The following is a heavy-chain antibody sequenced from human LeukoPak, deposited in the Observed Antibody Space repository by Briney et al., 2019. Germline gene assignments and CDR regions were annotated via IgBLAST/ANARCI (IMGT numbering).Heavy chain of an antibody. CDR3: AKRGVVIRVILVGFHKEAYYFDS. CDR1: GITLSNYG. CDR2: ISDSGGRT. D-gene: IGHD3-22*01. V-gene: IGHV3-23*01. J-gene: IGHJ4*02. Sequence: GGSLRLSCAVSGITLSNYGMSWVRQAPGKGLEWVAGISDSGGRTNYADSVKGRFTISRDNPKNTLYMQLNSLKAEDTAVYFCAKRGVVIRVILVGFHKEAYYFDSWGQGALVTVSS.